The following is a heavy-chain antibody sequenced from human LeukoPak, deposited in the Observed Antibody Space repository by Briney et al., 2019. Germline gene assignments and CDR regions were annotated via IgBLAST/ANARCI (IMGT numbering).Heavy chain of an antibody. CDR1: GYSFTSYW. D-gene: IGHD1-26*01. CDR3: ARHRVGATETYSYYYMDV. V-gene: IGHV5-51*01. CDR2: IYPGDSDT. Sequence: GESLKISCKGSGYSFTSYWIGWVRQMPGKGLEWMGIIYPGDSDTRYSPSFQGQVTISADKSISTAYLQWSSLKASDTAMYYCARHRVGATETYSYYYMDVWGKGTTVTVSS. J-gene: IGHJ6*03.